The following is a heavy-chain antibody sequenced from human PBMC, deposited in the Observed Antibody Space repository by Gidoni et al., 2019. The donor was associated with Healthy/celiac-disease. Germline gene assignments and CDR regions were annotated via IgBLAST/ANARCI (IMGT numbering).Heavy chain of an antibody. CDR2: IWYDGSNK. J-gene: IGHJ5*02. D-gene: IGHD2-2*01. V-gene: IGHV3-33*01. Sequence: QVQLVESGGGVVQPGRSVRLSCAASGFTFSSYGLHGVRQAPGKGLEWVAVIWYDGSNKYYADSVKGRFTISRDNSKNTLYLQMNSLIAEDTAVYYCAREVEDIVVVPAAGNWFDPWGQGTLVTVSS. CDR1: GFTFSSYG. CDR3: AREVEDIVVVPAAGNWFDP.